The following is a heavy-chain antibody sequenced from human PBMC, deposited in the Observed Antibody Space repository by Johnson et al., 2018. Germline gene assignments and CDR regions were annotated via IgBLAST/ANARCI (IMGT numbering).Heavy chain of an antibody. CDR3: AGFVVVTAEVAFDI. CDR1: GGSFSGYY. D-gene: IGHD2-21*02. J-gene: IGHJ3*02. Sequence: QVQLQQWGAGLLKPSEPLSLTCAVYGGSFSGYYWSWIRQPPGKGLEWIGEINHSGSTNYNPSLKSRVTISVDTSKNQFSLKLSSVTAADTAVYYCAGFVVVTAEVAFDIWGQGTMVTVSS. CDR2: INHSGST. V-gene: IGHV4-34*01.